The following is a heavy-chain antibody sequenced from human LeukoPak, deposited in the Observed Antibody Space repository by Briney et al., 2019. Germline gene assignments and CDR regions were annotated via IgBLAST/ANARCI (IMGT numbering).Heavy chain of an antibody. D-gene: IGHD3-16*02. CDR1: GGSVSSGNYY. CDR2: SYYSGST. V-gene: IGHV4-61*01. J-gene: IGHJ3*02. Sequence: SETLSLTCTVSGGSVSSGNYYWSWIRQPPGKGLEWIGYSYYSGSTNYNPSLKSRVTISVDTSKNQFSLKLSSVTAADTAVYYCARESDYVWGSYRYALRNAFDIWGQGTMVTVSS. CDR3: ARESDYVWGSYRYALRNAFDI.